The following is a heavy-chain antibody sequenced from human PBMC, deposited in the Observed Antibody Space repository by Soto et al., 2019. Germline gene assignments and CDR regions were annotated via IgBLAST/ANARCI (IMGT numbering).Heavy chain of an antibody. V-gene: IGHV4-4*02. D-gene: IGHD2-15*01. J-gene: IGHJ4*02. CDR3: ARAEYCPGGSCSTLAY. CDR1: GDSIINNNW. Sequence: PSETLSLTCAVSGDSIINNNWWSWVRQPPGKGLEWIGEIFHSGSTNYNPSLKSRIDISLDKSKSQFSMNLSSVIAADTAVYYCARAEYCPGGSCSTLAYWGQGILVTVSS. CDR2: IFHSGST.